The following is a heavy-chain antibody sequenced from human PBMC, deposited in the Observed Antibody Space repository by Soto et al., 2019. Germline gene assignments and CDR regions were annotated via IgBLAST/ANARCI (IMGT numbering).Heavy chain of an antibody. D-gene: IGHD5-12*01. CDR1: GGTFSSYT. CDR3: ARGIVATTVIYYYYGMDV. Sequence: QVQLVQSGAEVKKPGSSVKVSCKASGGTFSSYTISWVRQAPGQGLEWMGRIIPILGIANYAQKFQGRVTITADKSTSTAYMELSSLRSEDTAVYYCARGIVATTVIYYYYGMDVWGQGTTVTVSS. V-gene: IGHV1-69*02. J-gene: IGHJ6*02. CDR2: IIPILGIA.